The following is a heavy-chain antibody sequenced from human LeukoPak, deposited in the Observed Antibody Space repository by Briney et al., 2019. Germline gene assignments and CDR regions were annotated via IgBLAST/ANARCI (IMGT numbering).Heavy chain of an antibody. V-gene: IGHV1-2*02. CDR3: ARDSAGSDHFDY. CDR1: GYTFTGYH. J-gene: IGHJ4*02. D-gene: IGHD3-10*01. Sequence: ASVKVSCKASGYTFTGYHIHWVRQAPGQGLEWMGWINPNSGGTKYAQKFQGRVTMTRDTSISTAYMELSRLRSDDTAVYYCARDSAGSDHFDYWGQGTLVTVSS. CDR2: INPNSGGT.